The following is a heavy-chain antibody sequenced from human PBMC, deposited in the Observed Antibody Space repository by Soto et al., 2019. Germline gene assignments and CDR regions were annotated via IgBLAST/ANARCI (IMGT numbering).Heavy chain of an antibody. J-gene: IGHJ4*02. Sequence: GGSLRISCAASVFTFSSYGMHWVRQAPGKGLEWVAVISYDGSNKYYADSVKGRFTISRDNSKNTLYLQMNSLRAEDTAVYYCAKDRNSAVAGTRYIFDYWGQGTLVTVSS. V-gene: IGHV3-30*18. D-gene: IGHD6-19*01. CDR2: ISYDGSNK. CDR3: AKDRNSAVAGTRYIFDY. CDR1: VFTFSSYG.